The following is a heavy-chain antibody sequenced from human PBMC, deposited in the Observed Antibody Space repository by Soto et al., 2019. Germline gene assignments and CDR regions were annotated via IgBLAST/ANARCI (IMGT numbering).Heavy chain of an antibody. Sequence: SDTLSLTCAVYVGSFSGYYWNWIRQPPGKGLEWIGEINHSGSTNYNPSLKSRVTVSVDTSKNQFSLKLSSVTAADTAVYYCARGPRKDSRNWYNWFDPWSQGTLVTVSS. V-gene: IGHV4-34*01. CDR2: INHSGST. J-gene: IGHJ5*02. CDR3: ARGPRKDSRNWYNWFDP. D-gene: IGHD6-13*01. CDR1: VGSFSGYY.